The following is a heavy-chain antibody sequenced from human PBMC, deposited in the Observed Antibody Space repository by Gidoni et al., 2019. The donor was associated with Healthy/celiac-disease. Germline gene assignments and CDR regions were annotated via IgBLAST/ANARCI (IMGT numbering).Heavy chain of an antibody. CDR3: ARGGPKGTSFYY. J-gene: IGHJ4*02. CDR2: INHSGST. D-gene: IGHD1-1*01. CDR1: GGSFSGYY. Sequence: QVQLQQWGAGLLKPSETLSLTCAVYGGSFSGYYWSWIRQPPGKGLEWIGEINHSGSTNYNPSLKSRVTISVDTSKNQFSLKLSSVTAADTAVYYCARGGPKGTSFYYWGQGTLVTVSS. V-gene: IGHV4-34*01.